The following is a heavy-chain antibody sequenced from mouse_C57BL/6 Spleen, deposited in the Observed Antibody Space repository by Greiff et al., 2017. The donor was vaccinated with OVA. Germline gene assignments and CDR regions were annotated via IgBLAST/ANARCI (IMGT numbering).Heavy chain of an antibody. J-gene: IGHJ2*01. D-gene: IGHD3-1*01. V-gene: IGHV5-17*01. CDR3: ARKRASRDVGDFDY. CDR2: ISRGSSTI. CDR1: GFTFSDYG. Sequence: EVQLVESGAGLVKPGASLKLSCAASGFTFSDYGMHWVRQAPEKGLEWVAYISRGSSTIYYADTVKGRSTFSRDNDKNTRLLQMTSLRSEDTAMYYCARKRASRDVGDFDYWGQGTTLTVAS.